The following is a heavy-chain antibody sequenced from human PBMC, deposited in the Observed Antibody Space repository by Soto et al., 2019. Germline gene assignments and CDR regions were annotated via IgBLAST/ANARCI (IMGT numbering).Heavy chain of an antibody. V-gene: IGHV5-10-1*01. CDR1: GYSFTSHW. Sequence: PGESLKISCKGSGYSFTSHWISWVRQMPGKGLEWMGRIDPSDSYTNYSPSFQGHVTISADKSISTAYLQWSSLKASDTAMYYCARLPAYCSGGSCYSGWFDPWGQGTLVTVS. D-gene: IGHD2-15*01. J-gene: IGHJ5*02. CDR2: IDPSDSYT. CDR3: ARLPAYCSGGSCYSGWFDP.